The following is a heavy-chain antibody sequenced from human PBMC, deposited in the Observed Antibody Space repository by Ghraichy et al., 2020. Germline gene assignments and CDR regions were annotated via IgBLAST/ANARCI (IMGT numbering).Heavy chain of an antibody. Sequence: ASVKVSCKASGYPFIRYDLHWVRQAPGQGLEWMGLISPSDGSTDYAQKFQGRVTMTRDTSTSAVYMELSSLRSEDTAVFYCATRYSRFDYWGQGTLVTVSS. CDR3: ATRYSRFDY. CDR2: ISPSDGST. CDR1: GYPFIRYD. J-gene: IGHJ4*02. V-gene: IGHV1-46*01. D-gene: IGHD6-13*01.